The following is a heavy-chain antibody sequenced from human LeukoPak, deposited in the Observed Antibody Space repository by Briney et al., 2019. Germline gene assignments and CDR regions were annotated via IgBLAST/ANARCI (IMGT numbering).Heavy chain of an antibody. V-gene: IGHV4-59*01. D-gene: IGHD2-2*01. CDR1: GGSISRYY. Sequence: KPSETLSLTCTVSGGSISRYYWSWIRQPPGKGPEWIGYIYYSWSTDYNPSLKSRVTISVDTSKNRFSLKLSSVTAADTAVYYCARDARPPQGYCSSTSCLNWFDPWGQGTLVTVSS. CDR2: IYYSWST. J-gene: IGHJ5*02. CDR3: ARDARPPQGYCSSTSCLNWFDP.